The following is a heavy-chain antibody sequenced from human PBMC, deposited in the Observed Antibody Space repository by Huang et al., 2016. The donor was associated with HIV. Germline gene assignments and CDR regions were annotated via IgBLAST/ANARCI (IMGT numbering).Heavy chain of an antibody. D-gene: IGHD2-21*02. CDR3: ARGLRFCRGGDCFPTHFQH. CDR2: INNNGSP. J-gene: IGHJ1*01. V-gene: IGHV4-34*02. CDR1: GGSFSGYQ. Sequence: QVRLEQWGAGLLKPSETLSLTCAVYGGSFSGYQWPWIRQSPGKGVECIGEINNNGSPTYHPSHKTRGTITRDMSKTQFSLKMTSLTVADTAVYFCARGLRFCRGGDCFPTHFQHWSRG.